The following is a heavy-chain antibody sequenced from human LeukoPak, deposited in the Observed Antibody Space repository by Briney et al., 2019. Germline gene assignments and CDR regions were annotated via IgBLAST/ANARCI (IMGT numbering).Heavy chain of an antibody. J-gene: IGHJ4*02. CDR2: ISSSGSTI. CDR3: ARGRRETYYDYVWGSYRYREVDY. D-gene: IGHD3-16*02. CDR1: GFTFSDYY. V-gene: IGHV3-11*01. Sequence: GGSLRLSCAASGFTFSDYYMSWIRQAPGKGLEWVSYISSSGSTIYYAVSVKGRFTISRDNAKNSLYLQMNSLRAEDTAVYYCARGRRETYYDYVWGSYRYREVDYWGQGTLVTVSS.